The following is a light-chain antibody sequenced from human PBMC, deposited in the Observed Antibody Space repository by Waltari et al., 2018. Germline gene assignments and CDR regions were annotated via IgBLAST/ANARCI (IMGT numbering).Light chain of an antibody. V-gene: IGKV3-15*01. CDR1: QSVTSN. CDR3: QQYNRWPPIT. CDR2: EAS. Sequence: VMTQSPATLSVSPGERATLSCRANQSVTSNLAWYQQKPGQAPRLLIYEASTRATGISARFRGSGSGTQFTLTISSLQSEDSAVYYCQQYNRWPPITFGQGTRLEIK. J-gene: IGKJ5*01.